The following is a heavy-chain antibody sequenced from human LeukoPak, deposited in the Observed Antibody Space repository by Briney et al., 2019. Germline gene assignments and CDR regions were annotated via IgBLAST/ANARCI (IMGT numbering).Heavy chain of an antibody. V-gene: IGHV3-64*01. D-gene: IGHD2-2*02. CDR2: ISSNGGST. Sequence: GGSLRLSCAASGFTFSSYAMHWVRQAPGKGLEYVSAISSNGGSTYYANSVKGRFTISRDNSKNTLYLQMGSLRAEDMAVYYCARGPQAGGYCSSTSCYNIHYYYMDVWGKGTTVTVSS. J-gene: IGHJ6*03. CDR1: GFTFSSYA. CDR3: ARGPQAGGYCSSTSCYNIHYYYMDV.